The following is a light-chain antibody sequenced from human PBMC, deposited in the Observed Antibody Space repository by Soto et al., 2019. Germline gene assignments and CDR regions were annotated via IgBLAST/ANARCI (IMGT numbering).Light chain of an antibody. V-gene: IGLV8-61*01. Sequence: QTVVTQEPSFSVSPGGTGTLTFALSSGSVSTNNYPSWCQQTPGEPPRTLIFRTNTRSSGVPDRFSGSILGSKAALTITGAQADDESDYYCVLYMGRGIWVFGGGTKLTVL. J-gene: IGLJ3*02. CDR3: VLYMGRGIWV. CDR2: RTN. CDR1: SGSVSTNNY.